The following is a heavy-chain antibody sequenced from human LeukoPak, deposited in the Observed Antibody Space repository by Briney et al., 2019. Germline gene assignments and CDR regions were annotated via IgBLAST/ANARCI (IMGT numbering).Heavy chain of an antibody. CDR1: GGSISSSSYY. CDR3: ARLHGRPNMAPLRRKDEYYFDY. Sequence: SETLSLTCTVSGGSISSSSYYWGWIRQPPGKGLEGIGRIYYSGSTYYNPSLKSRVTISVDTSKNQFSLKLSSVTAADTAVYYCARLHGRPNMAPLRRKDEYYFDYWGQGTLVTVSS. CDR2: IYYSGST. J-gene: IGHJ4*02. V-gene: IGHV4-39*07. D-gene: IGHD2/OR15-2a*01.